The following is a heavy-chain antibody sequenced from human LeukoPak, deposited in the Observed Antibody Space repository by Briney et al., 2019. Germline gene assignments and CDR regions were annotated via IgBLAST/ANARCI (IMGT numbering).Heavy chain of an antibody. Sequence: ASVKVSCKASGGTFSSYAISWVRQAPGQGLEWMGGTIPIFGTANYAQKFQGRVTITADESTSTAYMELSSLRSEDTAVYYCATDSEWLLSFDYWGQGTLVTVSS. CDR1: GGTFSSYA. J-gene: IGHJ4*02. CDR2: TIPIFGTA. D-gene: IGHD3-3*01. V-gene: IGHV1-69*13. CDR3: ATDSEWLLSFDY.